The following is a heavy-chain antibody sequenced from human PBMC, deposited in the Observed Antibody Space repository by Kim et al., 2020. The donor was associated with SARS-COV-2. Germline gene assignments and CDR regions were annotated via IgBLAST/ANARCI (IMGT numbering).Heavy chain of an antibody. Sequence: SETLSLTCAVYGGSFSGYYWSWIRQPPGKGLEWIGEINHSGSTNYNPSLKSRVTISVDTSKNQFSLKLSSVTAADTAVYYCARGGNILTGYYGYWGQGTLVTVSS. D-gene: IGHD3-9*01. V-gene: IGHV4-34*01. CDR2: INHSGST. CDR1: GGSFSGYY. J-gene: IGHJ4*02. CDR3: ARGGNILTGYYGY.